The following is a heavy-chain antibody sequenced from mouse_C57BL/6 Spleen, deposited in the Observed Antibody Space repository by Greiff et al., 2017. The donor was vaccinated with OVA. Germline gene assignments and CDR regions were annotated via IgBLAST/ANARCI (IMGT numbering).Heavy chain of an antibody. J-gene: IGHJ4*01. D-gene: IGHD1-1*01. CDR1: GYTFTSYW. V-gene: IGHV1-55*01. Sequence: QVQLKQSGAELVKPGASVKMSCKASGYTFTSYWITWVKQRPGQGLEWIGDIYPGSGSTNYNEKFKSKATLTVDTSSSTAYMQLSSLTSEDSAVYYCARSESYNYAMDYWGQGTSVTVSS. CDR2: IYPGSGST. CDR3: ARSESYNYAMDY.